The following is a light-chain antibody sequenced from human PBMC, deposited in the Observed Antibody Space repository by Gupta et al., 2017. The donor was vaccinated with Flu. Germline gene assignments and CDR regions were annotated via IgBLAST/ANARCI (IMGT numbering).Light chain of an antibody. CDR2: GSS. V-gene: IGKV3-15*01. Sequence: EIIMTQSPATLSVSPGERVTLSFRASQSVRSNLARYQQTPGQAPMLLIYGSSTSYTAVTARFRGSGYGKDLTLSSSSRLSEDFARYYSQQYNYWDPRTLGEGTKVEI. CDR3: QQYNYWDPRT. CDR1: QSVRSN. J-gene: IGKJ4*02.